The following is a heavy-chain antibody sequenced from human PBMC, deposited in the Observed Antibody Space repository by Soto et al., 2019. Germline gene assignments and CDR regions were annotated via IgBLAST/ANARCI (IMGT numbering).Heavy chain of an antibody. CDR2: IYPGDSDT. J-gene: IGHJ4*02. CDR3: ARYSGSYWHYLDF. D-gene: IGHD1-26*01. Sequence: GESLKISCKGSGYSFASHWVAWVRQMPEKGLEWSGTIYPGDSDTKYSSAFRGHVTISADTSVSTAYLQWRSLEATDSAIYYCARYSGSYWHYLDFWGQGTLVTVSS. V-gene: IGHV5-51*01. CDR1: GYSFASHW.